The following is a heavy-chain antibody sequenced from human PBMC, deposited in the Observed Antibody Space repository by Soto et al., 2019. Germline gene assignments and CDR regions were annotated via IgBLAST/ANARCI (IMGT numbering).Heavy chain of an antibody. V-gene: IGHV1-3*01. CDR2: INGGDGST. D-gene: IGHD6-19*01. CDR3: SRESTHSGVWYHRHVFDT. Sequence: QGRLVQSGAGVKMPGASVKVSCAAFGYTFTTYGIHWVRQAHGKRLEWMGWINGGDGSTQYSTKVQARFTISRDKSARTVKKEVSSLRSEAMTICYCSRESTHSGVWYHRHVFDTWRQGTVVPVSS. CDR1: GYTFTTYG. J-gene: IGHJ3*02.